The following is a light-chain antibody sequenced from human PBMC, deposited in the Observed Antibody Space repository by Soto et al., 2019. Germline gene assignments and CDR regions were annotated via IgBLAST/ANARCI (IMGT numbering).Light chain of an antibody. J-gene: IGLJ3*02. CDR1: SSDVGGYTY. V-gene: IGLV2-11*01. Sequence: QSALTQPRSVSASPGQSVAISCTGSSSDVGGYTYVSWYQQCPGKAPRLLIYDVNKRPSGVTDRFSGSKSGNTASLTISGLQAEDEADYYCCSYAGTYIWLFGGGTKLTVL. CDR3: CSYAGTYIWL. CDR2: DVN.